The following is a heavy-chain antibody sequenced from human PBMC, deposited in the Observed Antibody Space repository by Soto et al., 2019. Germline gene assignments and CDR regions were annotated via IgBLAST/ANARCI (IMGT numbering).Heavy chain of an antibody. D-gene: IGHD2-2*01. V-gene: IGHV4-59*01. J-gene: IGHJ5*02. CDR1: GSSNSSYY. Sequence: PSETLSHTCTVSGSSNSSYYWSWIRQPPGKGLEWIGYIYYSGSTNYNPSLKSRVTISVDTSKNQFSLKLSSVTAADTAVYYCARRSTSFNWFDPWGQGTLVTVSS. CDR2: IYYSGST. CDR3: ARRSTSFNWFDP.